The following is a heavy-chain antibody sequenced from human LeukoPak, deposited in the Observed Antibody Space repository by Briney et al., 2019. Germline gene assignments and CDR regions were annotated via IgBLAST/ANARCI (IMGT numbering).Heavy chain of an antibody. Sequence: PGGSLRLSCAASGFTFSSYSMNWVRQAPGKGLEWVSYISSSSSTIYYADSVKGRFTISRDNAKNSLYLQMNSLRAEDTAVYYCASRQQLEDAFDIWGQGTMVTVSS. CDR3: ASRQQLEDAFDI. J-gene: IGHJ3*02. D-gene: IGHD6-13*01. CDR2: ISSSSSTI. CDR1: GFTFSSYS. V-gene: IGHV3-48*01.